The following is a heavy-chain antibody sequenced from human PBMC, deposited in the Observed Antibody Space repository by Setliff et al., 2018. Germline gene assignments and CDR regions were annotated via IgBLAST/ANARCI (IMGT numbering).Heavy chain of an antibody. CDR1: GASINTGTYY. CDR2: IHYGGTT. CDR3: ARTGTYRYFDY. V-gene: IGHV4-39*01. Sequence: KTSETLSLTCNVSGASINTGTYYWAWIRQPPGKGLEWIGRIHYGGTTYYNSSLKSRVTISVDTSKSQFSLRLNSVTAADTAVYYCARTGTYRYFDYWGRGTLVTVSS. D-gene: IGHD1-1*01. J-gene: IGHJ4*02.